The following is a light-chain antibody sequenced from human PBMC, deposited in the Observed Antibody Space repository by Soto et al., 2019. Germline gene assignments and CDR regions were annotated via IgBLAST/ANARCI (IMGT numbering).Light chain of an antibody. CDR2: DVS. Sequence: QSALTQPASVSDSPGQSITISCTGTNSDVGSSNFVSWYQHHPGRAPKLMIYDVSNRPSGVSNRFSGSKSGNTASLTISGLQSDDEADYSCSSYTSSSTWVFGGGTKLTVL. V-gene: IGLV2-14*03. J-gene: IGLJ3*02. CDR1: NSDVGSSNF. CDR3: SSYTSSSTWV.